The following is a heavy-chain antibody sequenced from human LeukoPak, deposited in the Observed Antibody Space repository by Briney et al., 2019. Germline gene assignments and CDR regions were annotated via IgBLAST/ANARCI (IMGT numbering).Heavy chain of an antibody. V-gene: IGHV4-34*01. Sequence: PSETLSLTCAVYGGSFSGYYWSWIRQPPGKGLEWIGEINHSGSTNYNPSLKSQVTISVDTSKNQFSLKLSSVTAADTAVHYCARRGRWLQYFDYWGQGTLVTVSS. CDR2: INHSGST. J-gene: IGHJ4*02. D-gene: IGHD5-24*01. CDR3: ARRGRWLQYFDY. CDR1: GGSFSGYY.